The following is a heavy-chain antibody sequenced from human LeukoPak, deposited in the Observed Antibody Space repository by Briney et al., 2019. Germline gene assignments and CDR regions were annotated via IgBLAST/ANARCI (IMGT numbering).Heavy chain of an antibody. Sequence: PGGSLRLSCAASGFTFSSYSMNWVRQAPGKGLEWVSYISSSSSTIYYADSVKGRFTISRDNAKNSLYLQMNSLRDEDTAVYYCARDLELERNRWNYFESWGQGTLVTVSS. J-gene: IGHJ4*02. V-gene: IGHV3-48*02. CDR1: GFTFSSYS. CDR2: ISSSSSTI. CDR3: ARDLELERNRWNYFES. D-gene: IGHD1-1*01.